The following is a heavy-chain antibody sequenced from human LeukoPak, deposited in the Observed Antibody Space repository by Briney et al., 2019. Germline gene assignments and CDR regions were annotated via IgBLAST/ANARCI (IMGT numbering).Heavy chain of an antibody. D-gene: IGHD5-24*01. CDR1: GFTFSSYA. CDR3: AKDPKMATINLGGDY. J-gene: IGHJ4*02. Sequence: HPGGSLRLSCAASGFTFSSYAMSWVRQAPGKGLEWVSVISGSGGSTYYADSVKGRFTISRDNSKNTLYLQMNSLRAEDTAVYYCAKDPKMATINLGGDYWGQGTLVTVSS. CDR2: ISGSGGST. V-gene: IGHV3-23*01.